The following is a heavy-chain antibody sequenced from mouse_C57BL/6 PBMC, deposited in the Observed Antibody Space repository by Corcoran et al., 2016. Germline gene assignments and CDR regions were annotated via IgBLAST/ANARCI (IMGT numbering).Heavy chain of an antibody. CDR3: ARWGEDYFDY. J-gene: IGHJ2*01. Sequence: QIQLVQSGPELKKPGETVKISCKASWYTFTTYGMSWVKQAPGKGLKWMGWINTYSGVPTYADDFKGRFAFSLETSASTAYLQINNLKNEDTATYFCARWGEDYFDYWGQGTTLTVSS. CDR1: WYTFTTYG. V-gene: IGHV9-3*01. CDR2: INTYSGVP.